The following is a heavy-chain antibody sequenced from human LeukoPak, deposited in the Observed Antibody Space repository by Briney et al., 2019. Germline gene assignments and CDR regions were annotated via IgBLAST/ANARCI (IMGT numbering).Heavy chain of an antibody. V-gene: IGHV1-2*02. D-gene: IGHD3-10*01. Sequence: ASVKVSCKASGYTFTGYYMHWVRQAPGQGLEWMGWINPNSGGTNYAQKFQGRVTMTRDTSISTAYMELSRLRSDDTAVYYCARFPALWFGEFHDYWGQGTLVTVSS. CDR2: INPNSGGT. CDR3: ARFPALWFGEFHDY. J-gene: IGHJ4*02. CDR1: GYTFTGYY.